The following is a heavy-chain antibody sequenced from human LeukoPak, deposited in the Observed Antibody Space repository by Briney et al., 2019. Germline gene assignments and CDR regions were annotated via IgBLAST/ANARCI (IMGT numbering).Heavy chain of an antibody. CDR1: GGSISDYY. CDR3: ARGYYDSSGYYQSPIFDY. D-gene: IGHD3-22*01. Sequence: SETLSLTCTVSGGSISDYYWGWIRQPPGKGLEWIGSIYYSGSTYYTPSLKSRVTISVDTSKNQFSLKLNSVTAADTAVYYCARGYYDSSGYYQSPIFDYWGQGTLVTVSS. CDR2: IYYSGST. V-gene: IGHV4-39*07. J-gene: IGHJ4*02.